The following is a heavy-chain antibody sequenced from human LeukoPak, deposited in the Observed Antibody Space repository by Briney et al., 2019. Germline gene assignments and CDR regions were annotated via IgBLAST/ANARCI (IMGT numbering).Heavy chain of an antibody. Sequence: SETLSLTCTVSGGSISSSSYYWGWIRQPPGKGLEWIGYIYYSGSTNYNPSLKSRVTISVDTSKNQFSLKLSSVTAADTAVYYCAREEGMQFDPWGQGTLVTVSS. J-gene: IGHJ5*02. V-gene: IGHV4-61*01. CDR3: AREEGMQFDP. CDR2: IYYSGST. CDR1: GGSISSSSYY.